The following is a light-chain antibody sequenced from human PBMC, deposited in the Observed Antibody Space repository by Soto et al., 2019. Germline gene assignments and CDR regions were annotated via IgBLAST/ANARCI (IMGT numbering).Light chain of an antibody. J-gene: IGKJ1*01. CDR3: QQYGSSPPWT. CDR2: GAS. Sequence: EIVLTQSPGTLSLSPGERATLSCRASQSVSSSYLAWYQQKPGQAPRLLIYGASSRATGIPDRFSRSGSGTEFTLTISRLEPEDFAVYYCQQYGSSPPWTFGQGTKVEIK. V-gene: IGKV3-20*01. CDR1: QSVSSSY.